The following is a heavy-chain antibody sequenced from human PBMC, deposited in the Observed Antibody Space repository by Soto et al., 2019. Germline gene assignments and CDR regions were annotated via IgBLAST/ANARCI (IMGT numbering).Heavy chain of an antibody. V-gene: IGHV4-31*03. CDR3: ARSSRSYFDY. Sequence: QVQLQESGPGLVKPSQTLSLTCTVSGGSISRSGYFWSWIRQHPGKGLEWIGYIYDSGSTYYNPSLKSRVSLSVDTSKNQFSLNLTSVTAADTAMYYRARSSRSYFDYWGQGTLVTVSS. J-gene: IGHJ4*02. CDR1: GGSISRSGYF. CDR2: IYDSGST.